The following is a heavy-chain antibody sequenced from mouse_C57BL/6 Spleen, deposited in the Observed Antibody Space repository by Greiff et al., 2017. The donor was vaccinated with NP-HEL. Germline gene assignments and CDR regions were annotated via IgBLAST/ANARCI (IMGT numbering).Heavy chain of an antibody. V-gene: IGHV1-15*01. D-gene: IGHD2-13*01. CDR2: IDPETGGT. Sequence: QVQLQQSGAELVRPGASVTLSCKACFSPFPDYEMHWVKQTPVHGLEWIGAIDPETGGTAYNQKFKGKAILTADKSSSTAYMELRSLTSEDSAVYYCSYPPMTRYYCDYGGHGTTLTVSS. CDR1: FSPFPDYE. CDR3: SYPPMTRYYCDY. J-gene: IGHJ2*01.